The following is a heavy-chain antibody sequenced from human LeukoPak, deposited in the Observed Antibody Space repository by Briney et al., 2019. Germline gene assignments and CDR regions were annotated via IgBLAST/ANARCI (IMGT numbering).Heavy chain of an antibody. V-gene: IGHV3-11*01. CDR1: GFTFSDYY. D-gene: IGHD6-6*01. J-gene: IGHJ6*03. Sequence: PGGSLRLSCAASGFTFSDYYMSWIRQAPGKGLEWVSYISSSGSTIYYADSVKGRFTISRDNAKNSLYLQMNSLRAEDTAVYYCARDRNGPEWEYSSSSGWYYYMDVWGKGTTVTVSS. CDR2: ISSSGSTI. CDR3: ARDRNGPEWEYSSSSGWYYYMDV.